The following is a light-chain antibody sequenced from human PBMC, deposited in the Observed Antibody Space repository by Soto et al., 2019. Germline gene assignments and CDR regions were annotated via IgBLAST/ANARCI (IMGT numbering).Light chain of an antibody. Sequence: EIVMTQSPGTLSVSPGERATLSCRASQSVSSNLAWYQQKPGQASRLLIYGASTRATGIPARFSGRGSGTEFTLTISSLQSEGFAVYYCQQYNDWPPVTFGGGTKVEMK. CDR2: GAS. CDR1: QSVSSN. CDR3: QQYNDWPPVT. V-gene: IGKV3-15*01. J-gene: IGKJ4*01.